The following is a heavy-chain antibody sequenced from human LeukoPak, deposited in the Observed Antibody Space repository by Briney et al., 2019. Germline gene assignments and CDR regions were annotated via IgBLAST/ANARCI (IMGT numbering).Heavy chain of an antibody. V-gene: IGHV4-4*09. D-gene: IGHD2-2*01. J-gene: IGHJ4*02. CDR1: GGSISSYY. CDR3: ARSQLGDY. Sequence: SETLSLTCTVSGGSISSYYWSWIRQPPGKGLEWIGYIYHSGSTYYNPSLKSRVTISVDTSKNQFSLKVSSVTAADTAVYYCARSQLGDYWGQGTLVTVSS. CDR2: IYHSGST.